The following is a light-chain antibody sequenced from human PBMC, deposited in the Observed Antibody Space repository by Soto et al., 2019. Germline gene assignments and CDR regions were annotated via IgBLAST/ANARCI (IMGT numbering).Light chain of an antibody. J-gene: IGLJ3*02. Sequence: QSVLTQPPSASGSPGQSVTISCTGTSSDVGGYNYVSWYQQYPGRAPKLMIYEVTKRPSGVPDRFSGSKSGNTASLTVSGLQAEDEADYYCSSYAASNNFYSVFGGGTQLTVL. CDR3: SSYAASNNFYSV. CDR1: SSDVGGYNY. CDR2: EVT. V-gene: IGLV2-8*01.